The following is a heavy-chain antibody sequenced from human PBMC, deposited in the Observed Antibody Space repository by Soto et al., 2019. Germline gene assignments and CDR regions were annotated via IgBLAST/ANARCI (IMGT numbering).Heavy chain of an antibody. J-gene: IGHJ4*02. CDR3: ARGGGSGWYLAH. Sequence: QVQIQQLGAGLVKPSETLSLTCAVSGGSFSYYFWTWIRQPPGKGLEWIGEINHSGSTNYNPSLKSRVTIPVDTPESQFPLKLNSVTTADTAVYYCARGGGSGWYLAHWGRGTLVTVSS. CDR2: INHSGST. D-gene: IGHD6-19*01. CDR1: GGSFSYYF. V-gene: IGHV4-34*01.